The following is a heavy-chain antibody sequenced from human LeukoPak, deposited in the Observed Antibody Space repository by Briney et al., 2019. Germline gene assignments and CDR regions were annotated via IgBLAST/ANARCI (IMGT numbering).Heavy chain of an antibody. V-gene: IGHV3-21*01. CDR3: ARGAGMVRGVIDAFDI. Sequence: GGSLRLSCAASGFTFSSYSMNWVRQAPGKGLEWVSSISSSSSYIYYADSVKGRFTISSDNAKNSLYLQMNSLRAEDTAVYYCARGAGMVRGVIDAFDIWGQGTMVTVSS. J-gene: IGHJ3*02. CDR1: GFTFSSYS. D-gene: IGHD3-10*01. CDR2: ISSSSSYI.